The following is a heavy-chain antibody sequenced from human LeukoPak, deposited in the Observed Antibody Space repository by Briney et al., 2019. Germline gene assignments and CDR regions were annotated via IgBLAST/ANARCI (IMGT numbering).Heavy chain of an antibody. Sequence: GGFLRLSCAASGFTFSSYAMSWVRQAPGKGLEWVSAISGSGGSTYYADSVKGRFTISRDNSKNTLYLQMNSLRAEDTAVYYCAKDSTPTIVVVPAAWFDPWGQGTLVTVSS. CDR1: GFTFSSYA. CDR2: ISGSGGST. CDR3: AKDSTPTIVVVPAAWFDP. V-gene: IGHV3-23*01. J-gene: IGHJ5*02. D-gene: IGHD2-2*01.